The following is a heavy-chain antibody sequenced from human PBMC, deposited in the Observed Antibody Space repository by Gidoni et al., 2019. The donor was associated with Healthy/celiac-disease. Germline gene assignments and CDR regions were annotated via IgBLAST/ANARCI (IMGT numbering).Heavy chain of an antibody. V-gene: IGHV4-30-4*01. D-gene: IGHD2-15*01. CDR3: ARVGGYCSGGSCQPHHLDY. Sequence: QVQLQESGPGLVKPSQTLSLTCTVSGGSISRGDYYWSWIRQPPGKGLEWIGYIYYSGSTYYNPSLKSRVTISVDTSKNQFSLKLSSVTAADTAVYYCARVGGYCSGGSCQPHHLDYWGQGTLVTVSS. J-gene: IGHJ4*02. CDR2: IYYSGST. CDR1: GGSISRGDYY.